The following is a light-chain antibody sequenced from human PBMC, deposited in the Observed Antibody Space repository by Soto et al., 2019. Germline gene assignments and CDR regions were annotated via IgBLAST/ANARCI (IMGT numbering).Light chain of an antibody. V-gene: IGKV3-20*01. CDR2: GSS. Sequence: DIVLTQSPDTLSLSPGESATLSCRASQSVSGNYLAWYQQKPGQSPRLLIYGSSDRATGIPDRFSGSGSGTDFTLTSSRVEPEDFAVYYCQQYGSSHPYTFGQGTKLEIK. CDR3: QQYGSSHPYT. CDR1: QSVSGNY. J-gene: IGKJ2*01.